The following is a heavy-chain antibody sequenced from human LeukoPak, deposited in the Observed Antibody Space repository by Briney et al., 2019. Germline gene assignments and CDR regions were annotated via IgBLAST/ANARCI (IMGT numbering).Heavy chain of an antibody. CDR3: ARVTVAAGIWSFAY. D-gene: IGHD6-13*01. CDR1: GGSISSGNW. V-gene: IGHV4-4*02. Sequence: SETLSLTCAVSGGSISSGNWWSWVRQAPGKGLEWIGEIYHSGSTNYNPSLKSRVTISVDKSENQFSLNLSSMTAADTAVYYCARVTVAAGIWSFAYWGQGTLVTVSS. CDR2: IYHSGST. J-gene: IGHJ4*02.